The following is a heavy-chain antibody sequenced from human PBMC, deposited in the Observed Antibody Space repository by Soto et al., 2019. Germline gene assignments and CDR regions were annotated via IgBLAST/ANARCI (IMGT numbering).Heavy chain of an antibody. CDR3: ARVWGGAFDI. V-gene: IGHV4-59*01. J-gene: IGHJ3*02. Sequence: QVQLQESGPGLVKPSETLSLTCTVSGGSISSYYWSWIRQPPGKGLEWIGYIYYSGSTNYNPSLKSRVTRSVDTSKHQSSLKLSSVTAADTAVYYCARVWGGAFDIWGQGTMVTVSS. CDR1: GGSISSYY. D-gene: IGHD3-10*01. CDR2: IYYSGST.